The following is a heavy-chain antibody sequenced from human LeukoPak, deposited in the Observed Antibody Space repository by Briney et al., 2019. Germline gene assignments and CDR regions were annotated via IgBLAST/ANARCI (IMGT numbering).Heavy chain of an antibody. Sequence: PSETLSLTCIVSGGSISSGTYYWGWIRQPPGKGLEWIGSIYYSGSTYYNPSLKSRVTISVDTSKNQFSLKLSSVTAADTAVYYCARHDLGVYSSVWYYFDYWGQGTLVTVSS. CDR2: IYYSGST. CDR3: ARHDLGVYSSVWYYFDY. V-gene: IGHV4-39*01. D-gene: IGHD6-19*01. J-gene: IGHJ4*02. CDR1: GGSISSGTYY.